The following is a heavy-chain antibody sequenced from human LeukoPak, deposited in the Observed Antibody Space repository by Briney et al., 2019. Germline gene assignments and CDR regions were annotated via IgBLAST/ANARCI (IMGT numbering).Heavy chain of an antibody. D-gene: IGHD6-19*01. CDR3: ASAYSSGLGEFDY. Sequence: SVKVSCKASGGTFSSYAISWVRQAPGQGLEWMGGIIPIFGTANYAQKFQGRVTITADRSTSTAYMELSSLRSEDTAVYYCASAYSSGLGEFDYWGQGTLVTVSS. J-gene: IGHJ4*02. CDR2: IIPIFGTA. CDR1: GGTFSSYA. V-gene: IGHV1-69*06.